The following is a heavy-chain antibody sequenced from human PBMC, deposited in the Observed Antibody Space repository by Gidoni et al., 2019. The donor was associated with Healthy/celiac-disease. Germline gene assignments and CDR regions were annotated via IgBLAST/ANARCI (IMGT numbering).Heavy chain of an antibody. J-gene: IGHJ5*02. Sequence: EVQLVESGGGLVQPGRSLRLSCTASGFTFGDYAMSWVRQAPGKGLEWVGFIRSKAYGGTTEYAASVKGRFTISRDDSKSIAYLQMNSLKTEDTAVYYCTRDGRRYYYTNWFDPWGQGTLVTVSS. D-gene: IGHD3-10*01. V-gene: IGHV3-49*04. CDR1: GFTFGDYA. CDR2: IRSKAYGGTT. CDR3: TRDGRRYYYTNWFDP.